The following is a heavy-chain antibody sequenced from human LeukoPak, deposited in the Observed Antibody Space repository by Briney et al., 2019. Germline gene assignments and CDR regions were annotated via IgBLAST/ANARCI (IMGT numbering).Heavy chain of an antibody. CDR1: GGSIINNGDV. V-gene: IGHV4-39*01. Sequence: PAETLSLTCTVSGGSIINNGDVWGGSRQPPGKRLEWIGSIYYSGNTYYNPSLKSRVTITIHTSKNHLSLRLSSVTAADTAFYYCARHGNIVVVVAARGFDPWGQGTLVTVSS. D-gene: IGHD2-15*01. CDR3: ARHGNIVVVVAARGFDP. CDR2: IYYSGNT. J-gene: IGHJ5*02.